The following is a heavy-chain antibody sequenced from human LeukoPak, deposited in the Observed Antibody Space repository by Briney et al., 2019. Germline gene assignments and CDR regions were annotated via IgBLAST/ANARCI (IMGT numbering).Heavy chain of an antibody. CDR3: ARLVGYYSRGSCYHFDY. J-gene: IGHJ4*02. CDR2: IYYSGTT. Sequence: SETLSLTCTVSGGSISSGDDYWSWIRQPPGKGLEWIGYIYYSGTTYYNPSLKSRASISVDTSKNQFSLKLTSVTAADTAVYFCARLVGYYSRGSCYHFDYWGQGSLVTVSS. CDR1: GGSISSGDDY. D-gene: IGHD2-15*01. V-gene: IGHV4-30-4*01.